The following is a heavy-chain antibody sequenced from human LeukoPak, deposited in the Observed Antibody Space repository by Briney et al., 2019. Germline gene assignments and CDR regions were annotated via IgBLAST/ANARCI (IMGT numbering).Heavy chain of an antibody. D-gene: IGHD3-10*01. J-gene: IGHJ3*02. V-gene: IGHV4-4*07. CDR1: GDSISSYY. CDR3: ARDSYGSGSGPAFDI. Sequence: PSETLSLTCIVSGDSISSYYWSWIRQPAGKGLQWIGRIYTSGSTNYNPSLKSRVTMSVGTSKKQFSLKLSSVTAADTAVYYCARDSYGSGSGPAFDIWGQGTMVTVSS. CDR2: IYTSGST.